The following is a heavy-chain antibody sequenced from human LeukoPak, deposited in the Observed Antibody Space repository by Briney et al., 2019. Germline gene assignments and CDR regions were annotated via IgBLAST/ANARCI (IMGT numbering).Heavy chain of an antibody. CDR2: MNPNSGNT. J-gene: IGHJ5*02. V-gene: IGHV1-8*01. Sequence: WASVKVSCKASGYTFTSYDINWVRQATGQGLEWMGWMNPNSGNTGYAQKFQGRVTMTRNTSISTAYMELSSLRSEDTAVYYCARGTYCSGGSCYSNWFDPWGPGTLVTVSS. CDR1: GYTFTSYD. D-gene: IGHD2-15*01. CDR3: ARGTYCSGGSCYSNWFDP.